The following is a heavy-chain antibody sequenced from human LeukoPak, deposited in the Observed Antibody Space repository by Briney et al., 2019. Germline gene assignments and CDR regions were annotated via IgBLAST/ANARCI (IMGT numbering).Heavy chain of an antibody. V-gene: IGHV4-31*03. CDR1: GGSISSGGYY. D-gene: IGHD6-13*01. CDR2: IYYSGST. J-gene: IGHJ3*02. CDR3: ARGSQQRAFDI. Sequence: SETLSLTCTVSGGSISSGGYYWSWIRQHPGKGLEWIGYIYYSGSTYYNPSLKSRVTISVDTSKNQFSLKLSSVTAADTAVYYCARGSQQRAFDIWGQGTMVTVSS.